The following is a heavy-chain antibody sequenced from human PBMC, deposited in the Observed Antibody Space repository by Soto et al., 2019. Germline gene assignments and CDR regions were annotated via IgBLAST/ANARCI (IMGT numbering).Heavy chain of an antibody. CDR3: AKDNVRHVWSVAAPNGRDYYYYYGMDV. CDR1: GFTFSSYG. V-gene: IGHV3-30*18. Sequence: GGSLRLSCAASGFTFSSYGMHWVRQAPGKGLEWVAVISYDGSNKYYADSVKGRFTISRDNSKNTLYLQMNGLRAEDTAVYYCAKDNVRHVWSVAAPNGRDYYYYYGMDVWGQGTTVTVSS. J-gene: IGHJ6*02. CDR2: ISYDGSNK. D-gene: IGHD6-6*01.